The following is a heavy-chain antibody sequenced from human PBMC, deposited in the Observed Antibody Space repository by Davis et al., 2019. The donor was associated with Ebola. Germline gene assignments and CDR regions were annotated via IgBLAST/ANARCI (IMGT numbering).Heavy chain of an antibody. CDR1: GFTFSSYA. Sequence: GESLKISCAASGFTFSSYAMHWVRQAPGKGLEYVSAISSNGGSTYYANSVKGRFTISRDNSKNTLYLQMGSLRAEDMAVYYCARDKRYYDFWSGYKRDYYYGMDVWGQGTTVTVSS. CDR3: ARDKRYYDFWSGYKRDYYYGMDV. J-gene: IGHJ6*02. D-gene: IGHD3-3*01. CDR2: ISSNGGST. V-gene: IGHV3-64*01.